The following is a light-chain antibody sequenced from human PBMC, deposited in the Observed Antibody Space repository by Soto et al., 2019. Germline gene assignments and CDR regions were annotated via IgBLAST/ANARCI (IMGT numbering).Light chain of an antibody. CDR2: GAS. CDR1: QSVSSSY. Sequence: EIMMTQSPATLSVSPGERATLSCRASQSVSSSYLAWYQQRPGQAPRLLIHGASNRATGIPDRFSGSGSGTDFTLTISRLEPEDFAVYYCQQYGSFSFGGGTKVDIK. V-gene: IGKV3-20*01. J-gene: IGKJ4*01. CDR3: QQYGSFS.